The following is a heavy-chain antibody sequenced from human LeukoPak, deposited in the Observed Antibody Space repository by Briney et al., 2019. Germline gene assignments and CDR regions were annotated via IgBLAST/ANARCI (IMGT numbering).Heavy chain of an antibody. J-gene: IGHJ5*02. CDR3: AVLPGIAAAGTP. V-gene: IGHV3-30*03. CDR2: ISYDGSNK. Sequence: GGSLRLSCAASGFTFSSYGMHWVRQAPGKGLEWVAVISYDGSNKYYADSVKGRFTISRDNSKNTLYLQMNSLRAEDTAVYYCAVLPGIAAAGTPWGQGTLVTVSS. CDR1: GFTFSSYG. D-gene: IGHD6-13*01.